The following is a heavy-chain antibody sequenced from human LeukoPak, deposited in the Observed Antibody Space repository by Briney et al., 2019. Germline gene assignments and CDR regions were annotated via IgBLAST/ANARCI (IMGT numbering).Heavy chain of an antibody. D-gene: IGHD6-13*01. Sequence: PSETPSLTCTVSGGSISSSSYYWGWLRQPPGKGLEWIGSIYYGGSTYYNPSLKSRVTISVDTSKNHFSLKLSSVTAADTAVYYCARNKKIAAAGDNWFDPWGQGTLVTVSP. V-gene: IGHV4-39*02. CDR3: ARNKKIAAAGDNWFDP. CDR2: IYYGGST. J-gene: IGHJ5*02. CDR1: GGSISSSSYY.